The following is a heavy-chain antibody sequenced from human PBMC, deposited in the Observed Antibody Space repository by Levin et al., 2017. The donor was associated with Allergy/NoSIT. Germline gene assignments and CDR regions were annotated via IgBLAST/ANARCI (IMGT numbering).Heavy chain of an antibody. Sequence: GGSLRLSCVVSGFSVSNYYMTWVHQAPGKGLEWLSIIYSAGSIYYADSVRGRFTISRDISQNSLYLQMNNQRAEETAVYYSAREHAKLSGVYEDGMDGWGQGNTVTVS. CDR3: AREHAKLSGVYEDGMDG. J-gene: IGHJ6*02. D-gene: IGHD2-8*01. CDR2: IYSAGSI. CDR1: GFSVSNYY. V-gene: IGHV3-66*01.